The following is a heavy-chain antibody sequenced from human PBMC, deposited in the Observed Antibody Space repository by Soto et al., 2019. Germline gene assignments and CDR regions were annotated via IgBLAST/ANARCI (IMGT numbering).Heavy chain of an antibody. CDR1: GYSFSNYA. CDR2: INAGNGNT. CDR3: AKGGNIAVVVADYGMDV. V-gene: IGHV1-3*01. Sequence: AAVKVSCKASGYSFSNYAMHWVRQAPGQRREWMGWINAGNGNTKYPQKFQDRVTITRDTSASTAYMELSSLRSEDTAVYYCAKGGNIAVVVADYGMDVWGQGTTVTVSS. J-gene: IGHJ6*02. D-gene: IGHD2-15*01.